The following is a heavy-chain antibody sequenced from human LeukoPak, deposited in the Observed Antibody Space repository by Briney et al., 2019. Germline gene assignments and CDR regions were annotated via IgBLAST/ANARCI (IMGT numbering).Heavy chain of an antibody. V-gene: IGHV1-46*01. CDR3: ARFRDGYNYDY. D-gene: IGHD5-24*01. CDR2: INPSGGST. J-gene: IGHJ4*02. Sequence: GASVTVSCKASGYTFTSYYMHWVRQAPGQGLEWLGIINPSGGSTSYAQKFQGRVTMTRDMSTSTVYMELGSLRSEDTAVYYCARFRDGYNYDYWGQGTLVIVSS. CDR1: GYTFTSYY.